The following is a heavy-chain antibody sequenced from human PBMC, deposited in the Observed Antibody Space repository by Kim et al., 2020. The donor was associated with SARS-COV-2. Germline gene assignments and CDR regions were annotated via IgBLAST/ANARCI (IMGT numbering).Heavy chain of an antibody. J-gene: IGHJ4*02. D-gene: IGHD4-17*01. CDR1: GGSISSGDYY. CDR3: ARSAIPYGDYPYFDY. CDR2: IYYSGST. V-gene: IGHV4-30-4*01. Sequence: SETLSLTCTVSGGSISSGDYYWSWIRQPPGKGLEWIGYIYYSGSTYYNPSLKSRVTISVDTSKNQFSLKLSSVTAADTAVYYCARSAIPYGDYPYFDYWGQGTLVTVSS.